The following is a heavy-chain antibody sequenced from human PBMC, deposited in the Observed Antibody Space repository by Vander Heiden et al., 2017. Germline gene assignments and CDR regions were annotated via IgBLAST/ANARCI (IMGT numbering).Heavy chain of an antibody. CDR2: ISGSGGTT. Sequence: EVQLLESGGGLVQPGGSLRLSCAASGFTFSNDDRSWVRQGPGKGLEWGSAISGSGGTTYYADSVKGRFTISRDASKNTLYLQMNSLRAEDTAVYYCAKSPTWSMIVPLDYWGQGTLVTVSS. CDR1: GFTFSNDD. D-gene: IGHD3-22*01. CDR3: AKSPTWSMIVPLDY. J-gene: IGHJ4*02. V-gene: IGHV3-23*01.